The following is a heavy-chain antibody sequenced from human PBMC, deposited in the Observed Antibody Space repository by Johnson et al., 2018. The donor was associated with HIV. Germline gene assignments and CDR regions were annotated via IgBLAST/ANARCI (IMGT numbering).Heavy chain of an antibody. CDR2: IRYDGCGK. D-gene: IGHD3-22*01. CDR1: GFVFSDYV. Sequence: QVQLVESGGGVVQPGVSLTLSCAASGFVFSDYVLHWVRHAPGQGLDWVTFIRYDGCGKYYADSVNGRFTISRDNSKNTLYLQMNSLRAEDTAVYYCAKDVGNYWPNAFDIWGQGTTVTVSS. V-gene: IGHV3-30*02. J-gene: IGHJ3*02. CDR3: AKDVGNYWPNAFDI.